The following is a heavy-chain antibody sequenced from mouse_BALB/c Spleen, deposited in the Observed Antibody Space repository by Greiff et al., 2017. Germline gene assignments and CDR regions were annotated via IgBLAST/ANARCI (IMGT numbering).Heavy chain of an antibody. Sequence: VQLVESGPGLVAPSQSLSITCTVSGFSLTSYGVHWVRQPPGKGLEWLGVIWAGGSTNYNSALMSRLSISKDNSKSQVFLKMNSLQTDDTAMYYCARDPLRLPLYAMDYWGQGTSVTVSS. CDR1: GFSLTSYG. D-gene: IGHD1-2*01. CDR2: IWAGGST. V-gene: IGHV2-9*02. CDR3: ARDPLRLPLYAMDY. J-gene: IGHJ4*01.